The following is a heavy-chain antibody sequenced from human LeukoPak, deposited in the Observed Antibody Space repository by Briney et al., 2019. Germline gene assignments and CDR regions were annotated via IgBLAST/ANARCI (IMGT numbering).Heavy chain of an antibody. D-gene: IGHD4-23*01. CDR2: IYYSGST. J-gene: IGHJ3*02. CDR1: GGSISSYY. V-gene: IGHV4-59*08. Sequence: SETLSLTCTVSGGSISSYYWSWIRQPPGKGLEWIGYIYYSGSTDYNPSLKSRDTISVDTSKNQFSLKLSSVTAADTAVYYCARYRGNSDAFDIWGQGTMVTVSS. CDR3: ARYRGNSDAFDI.